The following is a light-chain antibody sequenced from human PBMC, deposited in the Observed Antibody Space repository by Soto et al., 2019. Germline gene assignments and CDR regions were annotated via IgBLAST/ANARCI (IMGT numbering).Light chain of an antibody. V-gene: IGLV2-8*01. CDR2: EFN. CDR1: SSDIGHYNY. J-gene: IGLJ2*01. Sequence: QSVLTQPPSASGSPGQSLTISCTGTSSDIGHYNYVSWYQQHPGKAPKLVIYEFNKRPSGVPDRLSGSQSGNTASLTVSGLQAEDEADYFCSAYAGSNDFVVFGGGTKLTVL. CDR3: SAYAGSNDFVV.